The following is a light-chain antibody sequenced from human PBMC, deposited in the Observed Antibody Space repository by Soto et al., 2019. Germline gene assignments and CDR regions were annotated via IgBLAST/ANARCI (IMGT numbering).Light chain of an antibody. V-gene: IGKV3-20*01. J-gene: IGKJ1*01. Sequence: EIVLTQSPGTLSLSPGERATLSCRASQSVSSYLAWYQQRPGQAPRLLIYGASSRATGTPDRFSGSGSGTDFTLTISRLEPEDFATYYCQQYNSYWTFGQGTKVDIK. CDR2: GAS. CDR3: QQYNSYWT. CDR1: QSVSSY.